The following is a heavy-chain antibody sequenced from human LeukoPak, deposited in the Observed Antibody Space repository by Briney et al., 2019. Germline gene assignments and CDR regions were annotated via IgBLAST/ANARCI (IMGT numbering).Heavy chain of an antibody. J-gene: IGHJ4*02. V-gene: IGHV4-39*07. CDR3: ARDRYSSSSFDY. CDR1: GGSISSSSYY. D-gene: IGHD6-6*01. Sequence: SETLSLTCTVSGGSISSSSYYWGWIRQPPGKGLEWIGSIYYSGSTYYNPSLKSRVTISVGTSKNQFSLKLSSVTAADTAVYYCARDRYSSSSFDYWGQGTLVTVSS. CDR2: IYYSGST.